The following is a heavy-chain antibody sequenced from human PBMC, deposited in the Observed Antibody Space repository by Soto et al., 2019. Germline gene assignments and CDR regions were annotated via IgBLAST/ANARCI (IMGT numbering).Heavy chain of an antibody. J-gene: IGHJ2*01. CDR1: GSAFSSYG. V-gene: IGHV3-64D*06. D-gene: IGHD2-15*01. CDR3: VKKRIVAPGNWYFEL. Sequence: VQLVESGGALVQPGGSLRLSCSASGSAFSSYGMHWVRHAPGKRLEYVSAISPNGRETYYADSVKGRFTISRDNSKNTLYLQMDSLRAEDTAVYYCVKKRIVAPGNWYFELWGRGTLVIVSS. CDR2: ISPNGRET.